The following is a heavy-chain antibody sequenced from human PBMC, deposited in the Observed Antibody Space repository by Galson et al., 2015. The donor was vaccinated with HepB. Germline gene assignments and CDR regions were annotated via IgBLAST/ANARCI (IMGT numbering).Heavy chain of an antibody. D-gene: IGHD6-19*01. J-gene: IGHJ4*02. V-gene: IGHV3-30*18. CDR3: AKDPYLYSALAGTMAGFDY. CDR1: GFTFSNYG. Sequence: SLRLSCAASGFTFSNYGMHWVRQAPGNGLEWVAVISYDGSNKYYADPVKGRYTISRDNSKNTLYLQMNSLRDEDTALYYCAKDPYLYSALAGTMAGFDYWGQGTLVTVSS. CDR2: ISYDGSNK.